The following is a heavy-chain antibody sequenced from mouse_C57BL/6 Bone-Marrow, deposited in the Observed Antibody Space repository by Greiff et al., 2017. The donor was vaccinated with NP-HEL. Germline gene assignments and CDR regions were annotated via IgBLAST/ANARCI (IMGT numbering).Heavy chain of an antibody. CDR2: IDPETGGT. Sequence: QVQLQQSGAELVRPGASVTLSCKASGYTFTDYEMHWVKQTPVHGLEWIGAIDPETGGTAYNQKFKGKAILTADKSSSTAYMELRSLTSEDSAVYYCTREGGLYYDYEGDYWGQGTTLTVSS. CDR1: GYTFTDYE. J-gene: IGHJ2*01. V-gene: IGHV1-15*01. CDR3: TREGGLYYDYEGDY. D-gene: IGHD2-4*01.